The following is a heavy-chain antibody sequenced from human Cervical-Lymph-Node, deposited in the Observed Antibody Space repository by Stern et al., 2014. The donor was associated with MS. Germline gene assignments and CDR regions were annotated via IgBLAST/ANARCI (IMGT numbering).Heavy chain of an antibody. CDR1: GFSFSNFA. D-gene: IGHD6-13*01. Sequence: EVQLVESGGGWVQSGGSLRLSCAASGFSFSNFAMSWVRQAPGKGLEWVSSVSHSGSSTHYADSVKGRLTISRDNSKNTLFLQMDSLRAEDTAIYYCVKAGKPLDSSTWYLYFDNWGQGTLVTVSS. CDR2: VSHSGSST. CDR3: VKAGKPLDSSTWYLYFDN. J-gene: IGHJ4*02. V-gene: IGHV3-23*04.